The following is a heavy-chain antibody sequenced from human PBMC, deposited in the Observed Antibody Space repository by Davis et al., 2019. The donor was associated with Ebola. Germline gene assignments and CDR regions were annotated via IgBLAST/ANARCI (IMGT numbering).Heavy chain of an antibody. D-gene: IGHD6-19*01. V-gene: IGHV3-23*01. J-gene: IGHJ4*02. CDR2: ISGSGGST. Sequence: GESLKISCAASGFTFSSYAMSWVRQAPGKGLEWVSAISGSGGSTYYADSVKGRFTISSDNSKHTLYLQMNSLRAEDTAVYYCADVEAGPDYWGQGTLVTVSS. CDR3: ADVEAGPDY. CDR1: GFTFSSYA.